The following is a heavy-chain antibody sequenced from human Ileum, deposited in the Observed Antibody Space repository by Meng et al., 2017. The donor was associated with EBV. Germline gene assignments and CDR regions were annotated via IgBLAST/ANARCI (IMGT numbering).Heavy chain of an antibody. CDR1: GDSISSDIW. Sequence: VSLQGSGQGLVKPSGTLSLTCTVSGDSISSDIWWSWVRQPPGKGLEWIGEVYHRGDTNYNPSLKSRVDISVDKSKNQFYLSLFSVTAADTAVYYCGRDQGRELINHWGQGTLVTVSS. D-gene: IGHD1-7*01. CDR3: GRDQGRELINH. J-gene: IGHJ4*02. CDR2: VYHRGDT. V-gene: IGHV4-4*02.